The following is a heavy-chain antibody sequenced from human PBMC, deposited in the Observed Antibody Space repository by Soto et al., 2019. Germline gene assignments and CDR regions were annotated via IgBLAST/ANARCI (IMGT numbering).Heavy chain of an antibody. CDR2: IYYSGST. CDR1: GGSISSYY. V-gene: IGHV4-59*01. Sequence: SETLSLTCTVSGGSISSYYWSWIRQPPGKGLEWIGYIYYSGSTNYNPSLKSRVTISVDTSKNQFSLKLSSVTAADTAVYYCARDSTWIQPRASYYYGMDVWGQGTTVTVSS. J-gene: IGHJ6*02. D-gene: IGHD5-18*01. CDR3: ARDSTWIQPRASYYYGMDV.